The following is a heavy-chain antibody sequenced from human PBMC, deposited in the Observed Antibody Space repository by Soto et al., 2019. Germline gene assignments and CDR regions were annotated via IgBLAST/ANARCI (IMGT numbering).Heavy chain of an antibody. CDR1: GFAFSTYA. Sequence: PGGSLRLSCAASGFAFSTYAMTWVRQAPGKGLEWVSVNSGSGGSSYYAASVKGRFTITRDNSKNTLYLQMNGLRAEDTALYYCAKVTKRAAAGRYEYYKYGMDVWGQGTTVTVS. J-gene: IGHJ6*02. D-gene: IGHD6-13*01. V-gene: IGHV3-23*01. CDR3: AKVTKRAAAGRYEYYKYGMDV. CDR2: NSGSGGSS.